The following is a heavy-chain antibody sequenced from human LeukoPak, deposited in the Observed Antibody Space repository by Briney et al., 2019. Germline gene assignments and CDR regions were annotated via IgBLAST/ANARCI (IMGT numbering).Heavy chain of an antibody. CDR1: GFTFSSYE. D-gene: IGHD3-16*01. CDR2: ISSSGSTI. Sequence: PGGSLRLSCAASGFTFSSYEMNWVRQAPGKGLEWVSYISSSGSTIYYADSVKGRFTISRDNAKNTLYLQMNRLRAEDTAVYYCSRDPRGGGLDPWGQGTLVTVSS. CDR3: SRDPRGGGLDP. J-gene: IGHJ5*02. V-gene: IGHV3-48*03.